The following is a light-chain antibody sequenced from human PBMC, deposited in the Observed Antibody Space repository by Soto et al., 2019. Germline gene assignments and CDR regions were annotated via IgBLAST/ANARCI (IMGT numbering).Light chain of an antibody. Sequence: DIQMTQSPSSLSASVGDRVTITCRATQGIRSYLAWYQQKPRKAPKLLIYAASTLQSGVPSRFSGSGSGTDFTLTISSLQPEDFATYYCQQLHSYPLTFGGGTKVDIK. J-gene: IGKJ4*01. CDR2: AAS. CDR3: QQLHSYPLT. CDR1: QGIRSY. V-gene: IGKV1-9*01.